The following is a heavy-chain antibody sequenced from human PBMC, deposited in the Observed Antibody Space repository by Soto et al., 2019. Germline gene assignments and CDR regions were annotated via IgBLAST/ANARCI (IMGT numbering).Heavy chain of an antibody. D-gene: IGHD1-1*01. J-gene: IGHJ6*03. CDR2: IRSKANSYAT. V-gene: IGHV3-73*01. CDR3: TRPKGGSPYYYMDV. Sequence: EVQLVESGGGLVQPRGSLKLSCAASGFTFSGSAMHWVRQASGKGLEWVGRIRSKANSYATAYAASVKGRFTISRDDSKNTAYLQMNSLKTEDTAVYYCTRPKGGSPYYYMDVWGKGTTVTVSS. CDR1: GFTFSGSA.